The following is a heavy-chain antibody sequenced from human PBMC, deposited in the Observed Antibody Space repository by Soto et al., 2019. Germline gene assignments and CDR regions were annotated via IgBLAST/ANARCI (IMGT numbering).Heavy chain of an antibody. CDR2: ISGSGGST. Sequence: GGSLRLSCAASGFTFSSYAMSWVRQAPGKGLGWVSAISGSGGSTYYADSVKGRFTISRDNSKNTLYLQMNSLRAEDTAVYYCAKGRAAAATRYYFDYWGQGTLVTVSS. D-gene: IGHD6-13*01. CDR1: GFTFSSYA. V-gene: IGHV3-23*01. J-gene: IGHJ4*02. CDR3: AKGRAAAATRYYFDY.